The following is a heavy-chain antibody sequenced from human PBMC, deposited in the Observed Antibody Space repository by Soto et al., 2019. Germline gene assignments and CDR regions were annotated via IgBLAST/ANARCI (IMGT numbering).Heavy chain of an antibody. CDR3: ARDIVQGIVATEDHTFDY. CDR1: GGSFSGYY. CDR2: INHSGST. V-gene: IGHV4-34*01. J-gene: IGHJ4*02. Sequence: QVQLQQWGAGLLKPSETLSLTCAVYGGSFSGYYWSWIRQPPGKGLEWIGEINHSGSTNYNPSLKSRVTISVDTSKNQFSLKLSSVTAADTAVDYCARDIVQGIVATEDHTFDYWGQGTLFTVSS. D-gene: IGHD5-12*01.